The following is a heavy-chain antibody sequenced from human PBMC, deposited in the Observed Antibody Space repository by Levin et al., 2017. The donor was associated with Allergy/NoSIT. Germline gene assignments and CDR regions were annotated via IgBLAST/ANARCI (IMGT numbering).Heavy chain of an antibody. J-gene: IGHJ6*02. CDR3: ARDRTIPAAGNDFYYYGMDV. Sequence: SETLSLTCIVSGGSISGYFWSWIRQPPGQQLEWIGHVYYSGNTNYNPSLKSRVTISVDTSKNRFSLKLSSVTAADTATYYCARDRTIPAAGNDFYYYGMDVWGQGTTVTVSS. CDR2: VYYSGNT. V-gene: IGHV4-59*01. CDR1: GGSISGYF. D-gene: IGHD6-13*01.